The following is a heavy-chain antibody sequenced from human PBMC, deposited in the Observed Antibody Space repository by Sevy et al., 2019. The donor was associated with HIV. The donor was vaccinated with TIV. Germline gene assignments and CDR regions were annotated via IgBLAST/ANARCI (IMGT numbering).Heavy chain of an antibody. V-gene: IGHV3-21*01. D-gene: IGHD6-19*01. Sequence: GGSLRLSCAASGFTFSSYSMNWVRQAPGKGLEWVSSISSSSSYIYYADSLKGRFTISRDNAKNSLYLQMNSLRAEDTAVYYCARDRSSGWPHFDYWGQGTLVTVSS. CDR3: ARDRSSGWPHFDY. CDR1: GFTFSSYS. CDR2: ISSSSSYI. J-gene: IGHJ4*02.